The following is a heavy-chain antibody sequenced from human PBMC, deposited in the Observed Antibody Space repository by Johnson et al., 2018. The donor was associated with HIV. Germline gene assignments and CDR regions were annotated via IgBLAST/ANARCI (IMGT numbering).Heavy chain of an antibody. J-gene: IGHJ3*02. CDR1: GFTFSRYA. CDR2: ISFAGSNQ. D-gene: IGHD6-19*01. V-gene: IGHV3-30-3*01. Sequence: QVQLVESGGGVVQPGRSLRLSCAASGFTFSRYAMHWVRQAPGKGLEWVAVISFAGSNQYYADSVKGRFTISRDNSKNTLYLQMNSLRAEDTAVFYCARDHSSGPDAFDIWGQGTMVTVSS. CDR3: ARDHSSGPDAFDI.